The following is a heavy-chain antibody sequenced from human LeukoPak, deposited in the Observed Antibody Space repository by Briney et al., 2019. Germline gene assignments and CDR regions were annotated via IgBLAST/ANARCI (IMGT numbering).Heavy chain of an antibody. CDR1: GFTFSSYS. CDR2: ISSSSSYI. Sequence: GGSLRLSCAASGFTFSSYSMNWVRQAPGKGLEWVSYISSSSSYIYYADSVKGRFTISRDNAKNSLYLQMNSLRVEDTAVYYCARDPYSYKYFDYWGQGTLVTVSS. D-gene: IGHD5-24*01. J-gene: IGHJ4*02. CDR3: ARDPYSYKYFDY. V-gene: IGHV3-21*01.